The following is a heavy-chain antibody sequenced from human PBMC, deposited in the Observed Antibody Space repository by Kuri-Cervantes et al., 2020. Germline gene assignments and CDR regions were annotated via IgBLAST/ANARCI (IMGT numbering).Heavy chain of an antibody. J-gene: IGHJ6*02. Sequence: GESLKISCAASGFTFSSYAMHWVRQAPGKGLEWVAVISYDGSNKYYADSVKGRFTISRDNSKNTLYLQMNSLRAEDTAVYYCARDRVLRFSGGFGGYYGMDVWGQGNPGHRLL. V-gene: IGHV3-30*14. CDR2: ISYDGSNK. D-gene: IGHD3-3*01. CDR1: GFTFSSYA. CDR3: ARDRVLRFSGGFGGYYGMDV.